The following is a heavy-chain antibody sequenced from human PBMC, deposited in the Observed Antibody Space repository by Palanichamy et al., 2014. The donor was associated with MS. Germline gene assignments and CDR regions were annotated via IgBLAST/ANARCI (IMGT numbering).Heavy chain of an antibody. V-gene: IGHV4-38-2*01. CDR2: IYHSGST. CDR1: GYSISSGYY. J-gene: IGHJ4*02. CDR3: ARIIAARFGY. D-gene: IGHD6-6*01. Sequence: QVQLQESGPGLVKPSETLSLTCAVSGYSISSGYYWGWIRQPPGKGLEWIGSIYHSGSTYYNPSLKSRVTISVDTSKNQFSLKLSSVTAADTAVYYCARIIAARFGYWGQGTLVTVSS.